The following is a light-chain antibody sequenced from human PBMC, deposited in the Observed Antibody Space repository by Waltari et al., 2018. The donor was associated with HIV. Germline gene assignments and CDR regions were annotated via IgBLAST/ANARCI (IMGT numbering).Light chain of an antibody. V-gene: IGKV2-30*01. J-gene: IGKJ1*01. Sequence: DVVMTQSPLSLPVTLGQPASISCTSSQSLVYSDGNTYLRWVQQRPGQSQRRLIYKVSNRDSGVPDRFSGSGSGTDFTLKISRVEAEDVGVYYCMQGTHWPWTFGQGTKVEIK. CDR1: QSLVYSDGNTY. CDR3: MQGTHWPWT. CDR2: KVS.